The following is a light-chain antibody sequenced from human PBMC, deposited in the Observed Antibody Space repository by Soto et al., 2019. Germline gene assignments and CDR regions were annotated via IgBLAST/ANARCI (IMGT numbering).Light chain of an antibody. V-gene: IGKV1-6*01. Sequence: ALQMTQSPSSLSASVGDRVTITCRASQDIRTELGWYQQKPGKAPKLLIYGATTLLSGVSSMFSGIGFCTVFTFIISGLQPEDFATYYCLQDYNYPRTFGQGTKVDIK. J-gene: IGKJ1*01. CDR2: GAT. CDR1: QDIRTE. CDR3: LQDYNYPRT.